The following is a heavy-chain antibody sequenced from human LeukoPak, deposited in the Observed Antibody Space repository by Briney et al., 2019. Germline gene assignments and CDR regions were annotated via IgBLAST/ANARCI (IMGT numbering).Heavy chain of an antibody. CDR1: GFTFSHYG. CDR3: ARDPYDFWSGYYMSAFDI. CDR2: ISFDAEGY. J-gene: IGHJ3*02. V-gene: IGHV3-30*03. D-gene: IGHD3-3*01. Sequence: KAGGSLRLSCVTSGFTFSHYGMHWVRQLPGKGLEWVAAISFDAEGYYHVDSVKGRFNISRDNSKNTLYLQMNSLRVEDTAVYYCARDPYDFWSGYYMSAFDIWGQGTMVTVSS.